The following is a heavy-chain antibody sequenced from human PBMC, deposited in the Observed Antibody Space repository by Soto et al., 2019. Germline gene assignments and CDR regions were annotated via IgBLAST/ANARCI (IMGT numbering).Heavy chain of an antibody. J-gene: IGHJ4*02. V-gene: IGHV1-69*06. D-gene: IGHD3-22*01. Sequence: SVKVSCKASGGTFSSYAISWVRHAPGQGLEWMGGIIPIFGTANYAQKFQGRVTITADKSTSTAYMELSSLRSEDTAVYYCATTLGWPYYDSSGYYYRTDYWGQGTLVTVSS. CDR2: IIPIFGTA. CDR3: ATTLGWPYYDSSGYYYRTDY. CDR1: GGTFSSYA.